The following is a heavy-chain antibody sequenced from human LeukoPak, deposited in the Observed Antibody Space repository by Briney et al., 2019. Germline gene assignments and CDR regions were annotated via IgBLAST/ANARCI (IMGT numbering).Heavy chain of an antibody. V-gene: IGHV3-21*04. Sequence: GGSLRLSCAASGFTFSSFTMNWVRQAPGKGLEWVSSISSTSTYIHYADSVKGRFTISRDNAKNSLYLQLNSLRAEDAAVFYCARELQWLGKYYFDYWGQGTLVTVSS. CDR1: GFTFSSFT. CDR3: ARELQWLGKYYFDY. J-gene: IGHJ4*02. D-gene: IGHD3-10*01. CDR2: ISSTSTYI.